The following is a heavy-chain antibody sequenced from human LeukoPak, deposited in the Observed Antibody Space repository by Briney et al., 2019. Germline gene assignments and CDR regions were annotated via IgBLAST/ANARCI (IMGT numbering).Heavy chain of an antibody. D-gene: IGHD2-15*01. CDR1: GFTFNKFA. Sequence: GGSLRLSCAASGFTFNKFAMHWVRQAPGKGLEWVAVISHDGSDKYYADSVKGRFTISRDNSKITLYLQINSLRAEDTAVYYCARLETRGSAQAGGDYWGQGTLVTVSS. J-gene: IGHJ4*02. CDR3: ARLETRGSAQAGGDY. CDR2: ISHDGSDK. V-gene: IGHV3-30-3*01.